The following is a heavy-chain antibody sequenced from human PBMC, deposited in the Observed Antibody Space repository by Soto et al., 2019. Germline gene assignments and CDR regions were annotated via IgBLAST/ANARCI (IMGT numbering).Heavy chain of an antibody. CDR1: GFRFSSYA. CDR3: AILWGYYQNFDY. Sequence: GGSLRLSCAASGFRFSSYAMSWVRRAPGKGLEWGSGISGSGGSTFYADSVRGRFTISRDNSKYTLYLQMNSLRAEDSAVYYCAILWGYYQNFDYWGQGTLVTVSS. V-gene: IGHV3-23*01. J-gene: IGHJ4*02. D-gene: IGHD3-3*01. CDR2: ISGSGGST.